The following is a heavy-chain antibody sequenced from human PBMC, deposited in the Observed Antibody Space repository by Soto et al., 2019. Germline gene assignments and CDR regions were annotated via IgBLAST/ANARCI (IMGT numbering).Heavy chain of an antibody. D-gene: IGHD2-15*01. V-gene: IGHV3-74*01. CDR1: GFTFSSYW. J-gene: IGHJ6*02. CDR3: ARPAYCSGGSCKTGWGMVV. Sequence: EVQLVESGGGLVQPGGSLRLSCAASGFTFSSYWMHWVSQDPGKGLVWVSRINSDGSSTSYADSVKGRFTITRDNAKNTLYLQMNSLRAEDTAVYYCARPAYCSGGSCKTGWGMVVWGQGTTVTVSS. CDR2: INSDGSST.